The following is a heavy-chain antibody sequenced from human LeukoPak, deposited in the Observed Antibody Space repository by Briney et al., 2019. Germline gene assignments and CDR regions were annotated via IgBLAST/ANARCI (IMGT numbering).Heavy chain of an antibody. CDR1: GGSISSGSYY. J-gene: IGHJ5*02. CDR2: IYTSGST. D-gene: IGHD6-19*01. V-gene: IGHV4-61*02. Sequence: SETLSLTCTVSGGSISSGSYYWSWIRQPAGKGPEWIGRIYTSGSTHYNPSLKSRVTISVDTSKNQFSLNLNSVTAADTAVYYCARAVGSSESNWFDPWGQGTLATVSS. CDR3: ARAVGSSESNWFDP.